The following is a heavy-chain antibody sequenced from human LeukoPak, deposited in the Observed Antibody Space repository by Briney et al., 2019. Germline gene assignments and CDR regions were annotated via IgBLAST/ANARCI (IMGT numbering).Heavy chain of an antibody. CDR2: INPSGGST. CDR1: GYTFTSYY. J-gene: IGHJ6*02. CDR3: AREGIAAAGREYYHYYYGMDV. D-gene: IGHD6-13*01. Sequence: ASVTVSCKASGYTFTSYYMHWVRQAPGQGLEWMGIINPSGGSTSYAQKFQGRVTMTRDTSTSTVYMELSSLRSVDTAVYYCAREGIAAAGREYYHYYYGMDVWGQGTTGTVSS. V-gene: IGHV1-46*01.